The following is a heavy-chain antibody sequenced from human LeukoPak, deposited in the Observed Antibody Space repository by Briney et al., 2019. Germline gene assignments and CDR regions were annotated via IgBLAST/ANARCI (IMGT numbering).Heavy chain of an antibody. J-gene: IGHJ4*02. D-gene: IGHD6-19*01. CDR2: ISGSGGST. CDR3: AKDQTIPLRYSSGWYGIY. CDR1: GFTFTDYS. Sequence: GGSLRLSCATSGFTFTDYSMNWVRQAPGRGLEWVSAISGSGGSTYYADSVKGRFTISRDNSKNTLYLQMNSLRAEDTAVYYCAKDQTIPLRYSSGWYGIYWGQGTLVTVSS. V-gene: IGHV3-23*01.